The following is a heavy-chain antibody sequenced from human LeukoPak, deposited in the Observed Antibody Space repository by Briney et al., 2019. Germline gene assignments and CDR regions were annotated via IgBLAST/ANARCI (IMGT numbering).Heavy chain of an antibody. CDR1: GFTFSSYS. V-gene: IGHV3-21*04. CDR2: ISSSSSYI. Sequence: GGSLRLSCAASGFTFSSYSMNWVRQAPGKGLEWVSSISSSSSYIYYADSVKGRFTISRDNAKNSLYLQMNSLRAEDTAVYYCARACSGGSCKHYYYYYMDVWGKGTTVTISS. D-gene: IGHD2-15*01. CDR3: ARACSGGSCKHYYYYYMDV. J-gene: IGHJ6*03.